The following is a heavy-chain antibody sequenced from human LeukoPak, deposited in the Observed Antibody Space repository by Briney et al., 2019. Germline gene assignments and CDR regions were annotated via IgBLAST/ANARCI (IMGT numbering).Heavy chain of an antibody. CDR1: GGSFSGYY. CDR3: ARKVGINYPLEY. Sequence: SETLSLTCAVYGGSFSGYYWSWVRRPPGKGLEWVGEINHRGSTNYKPSLESRLTISVDTSKNQFSLKVSSVTAADTAVYYCARKVGINYPLEYWGRGTLVTVSS. CDR2: INHRGST. V-gene: IGHV4-34*01. J-gene: IGHJ4*02. D-gene: IGHD3-22*01.